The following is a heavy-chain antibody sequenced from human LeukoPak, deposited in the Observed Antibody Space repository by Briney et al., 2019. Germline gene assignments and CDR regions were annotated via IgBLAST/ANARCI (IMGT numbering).Heavy chain of an antibody. CDR1: GGSFSGYY. V-gene: IGHV4-34*01. J-gene: IGHJ6*02. D-gene: IGHD5-18*01. Sequence: PSETLSLTCAVYGGSFSGYYWSWIRQPPGKGLEWIGEINHSGSTNYNPSLKSRVTISVDTSKNQFSLKLSSVTAADTAVYYCARDRRGGGYFGVYYYYGMDVWGQGITVTVSS. CDR2: INHSGST. CDR3: ARDRRGGGYFGVYYYYGMDV.